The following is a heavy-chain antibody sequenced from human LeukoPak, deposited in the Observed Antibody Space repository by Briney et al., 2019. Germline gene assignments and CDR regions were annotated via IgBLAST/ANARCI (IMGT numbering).Heavy chain of an antibody. J-gene: IGHJ3*02. D-gene: IGHD3-3*01. CDR3: ARGGFGVVIHDAFDI. V-gene: IGHV4-61*01. CDR1: GGSVRRGNYY. Sequence: SETLSLTCTVSGGSVRRGNYYWTWIRQPPGMGLEWIGNIYYSGSTNYNASLKSRVTISVDTSKNQFSLKLSSVTAADTAVYYCARGGFGVVIHDAFDIWGQGTMVTVSS. CDR2: IYYSGST.